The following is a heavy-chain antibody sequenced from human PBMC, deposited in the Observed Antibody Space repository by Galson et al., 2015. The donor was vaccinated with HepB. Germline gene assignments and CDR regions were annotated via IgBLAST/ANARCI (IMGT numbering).Heavy chain of an antibody. D-gene: IGHD3-22*01. CDR2: IWYDGVNK. J-gene: IGHJ4*02. CDR1: GFTFSSHG. V-gene: IGHV3-33*06. Sequence: LRLSCAASGFTFSSHGMHWVRQAPGKGLEWVALIWYDGVNKYYADSVKGRFTISRDNSKNTLYLQMNSLRAEDTAVYYCAKYYYDSSGYPLFDYWGQGSLVTVSS. CDR3: AKYYYDSSGYPLFDY.